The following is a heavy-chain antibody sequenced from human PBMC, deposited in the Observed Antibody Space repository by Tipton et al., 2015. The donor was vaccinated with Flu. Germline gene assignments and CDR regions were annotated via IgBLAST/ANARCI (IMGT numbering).Heavy chain of an antibody. V-gene: IGHV4-38-2*02. J-gene: IGHJ4*02. Sequence: TLSLTCTVSAYSISSGYYWGWIRQPPGKGLEWIGSIYHSGSTYYNPSLKSRVTMSIDTSKNQFSLKLSSVTAADTAVYYCARLLREDGLGRGFFDYWGQGTLVTVSS. CDR2: IYHSGST. CDR1: AYSISSGYY. CDR3: ARLLREDGLGRGFFDY. D-gene: IGHD3-10*01.